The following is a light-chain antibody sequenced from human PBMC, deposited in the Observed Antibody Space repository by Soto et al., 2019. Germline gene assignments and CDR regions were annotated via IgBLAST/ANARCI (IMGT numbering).Light chain of an antibody. V-gene: IGLV2-23*02. CDR2: EVT. CDR3: FSYTGSQAV. J-gene: IGLJ7*01. Sequence: QSVLTQPASVSGSPGQSITISCTGTSGDVGSYNLVSWYQHHPGKAPKLMIYEVTKRPSGVSNRFSGSKSDNTASLTISGLQAEDEADYYCFSYTGSQAVFGGGTQLTVL. CDR1: SGDVGSYNL.